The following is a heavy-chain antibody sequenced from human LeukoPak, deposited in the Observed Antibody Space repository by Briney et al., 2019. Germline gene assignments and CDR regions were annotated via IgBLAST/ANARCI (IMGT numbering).Heavy chain of an antibody. V-gene: IGHV3-74*01. CDR1: GFTFSGYW. Sequence: GGSLSLSCVASGFTFSGYWMHWVPQAPGMGLVWVSRLNSDGTTINYADSVKRRFTISRDNAKNSVYVQMSGLRDDDTALYFCVRGAGGPRNYVLDYWGQGALVSVSS. CDR3: VRGAGGPRNYVLDY. CDR2: LNSDGTTI. D-gene: IGHD3-10*02. J-gene: IGHJ4*02.